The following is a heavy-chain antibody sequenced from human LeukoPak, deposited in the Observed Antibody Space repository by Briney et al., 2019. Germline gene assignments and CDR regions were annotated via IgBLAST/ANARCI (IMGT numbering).Heavy chain of an antibody. CDR3: ARTFYDFWSGYSHYPFDP. Sequence: SETLSLTCTVSGGSISSGGHSWSWTRQPPGKGLEWIGYIYHSGSGSTYYNPSLKSRVTISVDTSKNQFSLKLSSVTAADTAVYYCARTFYDFWSGYSHYPFDPWGQGTLVTVSS. V-gene: IGHV4-30-2*05. CDR2: IYHSGSGST. CDR1: GGSISSGGHS. D-gene: IGHD3-3*01. J-gene: IGHJ5*02.